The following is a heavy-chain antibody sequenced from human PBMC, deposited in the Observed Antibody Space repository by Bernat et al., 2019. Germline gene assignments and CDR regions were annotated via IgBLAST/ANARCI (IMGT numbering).Heavy chain of an antibody. CDR1: GFTFRSYA. CDR2: ISYDASNK. Sequence: QVQLVESGGGVVQPERSLRLSCAASGFTFRSYAMHWVRQAPGKGLEWVAVISYDASNKYYADSVKGRFTISRDNSKNTLYLQMNSLRAEDTAVYYCAREAYGDHYFDYWGQGTLVTVSS. D-gene: IGHD4-17*01. V-gene: IGHV3-30*07. CDR3: AREAYGDHYFDY. J-gene: IGHJ4*02.